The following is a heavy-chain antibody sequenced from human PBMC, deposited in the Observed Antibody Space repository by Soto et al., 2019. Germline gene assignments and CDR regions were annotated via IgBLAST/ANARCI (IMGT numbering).Heavy chain of an antibody. CDR2: FSSGGGGT. J-gene: IGHJ4*02. Sequence: GGSLRLSCTASGFTFSNYAMSWVRQAPGKGLEWVSTFSSGGGGTYYADSVKGRFTISRDNSKNTLSLQMNSLRAEDTAVYYCTKANRYCSGANCFTFDDWGLGTLVTVPS. CDR3: TKANRYCSGANCFTFDD. V-gene: IGHV3-23*01. CDR1: GFTFSNYA. D-gene: IGHD2-15*01.